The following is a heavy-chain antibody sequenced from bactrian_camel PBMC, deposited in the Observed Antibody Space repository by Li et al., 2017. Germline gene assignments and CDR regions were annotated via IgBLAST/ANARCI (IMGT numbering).Heavy chain of an antibody. CDR3: AAGWVNRNVLSKAEYDY. CDR1: GYAFNS. Sequence: HVQLVESGGESVQAGGSLRLSCAASGYAFNSMGWFRQAPGKEREGVAGIYTTNGRTDYADSVKGRFTISRDRSKNTVYLQMNSLKPEDAAMYYCAAGWVNRNVLSKAEYDYWGQGTQVTVS. D-gene: IGHD5*01. CDR2: IYTTNGRT. J-gene: IGHJ4*01. V-gene: IGHV3S63*01.